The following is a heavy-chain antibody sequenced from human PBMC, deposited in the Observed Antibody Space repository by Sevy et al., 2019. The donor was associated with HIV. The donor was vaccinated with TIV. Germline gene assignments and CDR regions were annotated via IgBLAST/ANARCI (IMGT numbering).Heavy chain of an antibody. CDR1: GGSFSDYY. D-gene: IGHD2-2*01. J-gene: IGHJ5*02. CDR2: INHSGST. Sequence: SETLSLTCAVHGGSFSDYYWNWIRQPPGKGLEWIGEINHSGSTNYNPSLKSRVTISVDTSKNQFSLKLSSVTAADTAVYYCARSPPIVVVPGAPSWFDPWGQGTLVTVSS. CDR3: ARSPPIVVVPGAPSWFDP. V-gene: IGHV4-34*01.